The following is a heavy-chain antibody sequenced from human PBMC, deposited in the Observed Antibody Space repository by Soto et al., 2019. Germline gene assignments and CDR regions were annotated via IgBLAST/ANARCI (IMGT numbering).Heavy chain of an antibody. CDR2: VSGYNGNT. CDR3: ARFGSATYYYYGVDV. D-gene: IGHD3-10*01. CDR1: GYIFTNYD. Sequence: QVQLVQSETEVKKPGASVKVSCKASGYIFTNYDITWVRQAPGQGLEWMGWVSGYNGNTKYAQKFQDRVTMTTDTSTSTVYMELRSLRSDDTAVYYGARFGSATYYYYGVDVWGQGTTVFVAS. J-gene: IGHJ6*02. V-gene: IGHV1-18*01.